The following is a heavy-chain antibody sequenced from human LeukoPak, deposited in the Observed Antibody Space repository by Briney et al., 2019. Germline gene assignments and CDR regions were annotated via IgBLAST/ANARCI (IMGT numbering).Heavy chain of an antibody. J-gene: IGHJ4*02. CDR3: ARADEASYHNFDY. Sequence: PGRSLRLSCAASGFTFSSYGMHWVRQAPGKGLEWVAVISYDGSNKYYADSVKGRFTISSDNSKNTLYLQMNSLRAEDTAVYYCARADEASYHNFDYWGQGILVTVSS. V-gene: IGHV3-30*03. D-gene: IGHD1-26*01. CDR2: ISYDGSNK. CDR1: GFTFSSYG.